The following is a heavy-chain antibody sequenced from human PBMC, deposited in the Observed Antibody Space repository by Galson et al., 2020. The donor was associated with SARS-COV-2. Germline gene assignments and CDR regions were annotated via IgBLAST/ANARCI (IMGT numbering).Heavy chain of an antibody. V-gene: IGHV3-73*01. D-gene: IGHD1-26*01. CDR1: GFTFSGSA. J-gene: IGHJ2*01. Sequence: GSLRLSCAGSGFTFSGSAMHWVRQASGKGLEWVGLIRSKGNNYAPAYAASVKGRFTISRDDSKNTAYLQMSSLKTEDTAVYYCTRNVVGATIGGYFDLWGRGTLVTVSS. CDR3: TRNVVGATIGGYFDL. CDR2: IRSKGNNYAP.